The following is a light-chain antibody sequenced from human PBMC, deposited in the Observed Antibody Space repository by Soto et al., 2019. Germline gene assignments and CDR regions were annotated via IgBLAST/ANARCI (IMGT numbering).Light chain of an antibody. CDR1: QNINIW. V-gene: IGKV1-5*03. CDR3: PQYDDYWT. Sequence: DIQMTQSPSTLSASVGDRVTITCRASQNINIWLAWYQQKPGKAPKLLIYRASNLESGVPSRFSGSGSGTEFTLTIIRLQPDDSATYYCPQYDDYWTFGQGTKVEVK. CDR2: RAS. J-gene: IGKJ1*01.